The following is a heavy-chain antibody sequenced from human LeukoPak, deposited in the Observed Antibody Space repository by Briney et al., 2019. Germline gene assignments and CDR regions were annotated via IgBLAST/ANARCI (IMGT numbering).Heavy chain of an antibody. Sequence: GVLRLSCVVSGLTFSTSAMSWVRQAPGKGLEWVSGISESGGSTYYADSVKGRFTSSRDNSKNTLYLQMNNLRAEDTAAYYCAKGSFWGQGTLVTVSS. V-gene: IGHV3-23*01. D-gene: IGHD3-10*01. CDR1: GLTFSTSA. CDR2: ISESGGST. J-gene: IGHJ4*02. CDR3: AKGSF.